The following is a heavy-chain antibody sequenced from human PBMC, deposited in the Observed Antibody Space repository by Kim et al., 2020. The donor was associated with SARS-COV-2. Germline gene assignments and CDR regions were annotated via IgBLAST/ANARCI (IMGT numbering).Heavy chain of an antibody. J-gene: IGHJ4*02. CDR1: GFTFGDYA. D-gene: IGHD4-17*01. CDR3: TRDSDYGDYRLDY. Sequence: GGSLRLSCTASGFTFGDYAMSWFRQAPGKGLEWVGFIRSKAYGGTTEYAASVKGRFTISRDDSKSIAYLQMNSLKTEDTAVYYCTRDSDYGDYRLDYWGQGTLVTVSS. V-gene: IGHV3-49*03. CDR2: IRSKAYGGTT.